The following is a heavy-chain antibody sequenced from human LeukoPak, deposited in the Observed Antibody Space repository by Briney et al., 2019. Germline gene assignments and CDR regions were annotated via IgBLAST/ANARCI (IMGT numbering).Heavy chain of an antibody. CDR1: GGSISSYY. V-gene: IGHV4-34*01. CDR2: INHSGST. CDR3: AREKLGYCSAGSCYSDWFDP. J-gene: IGHJ5*02. D-gene: IGHD2-15*01. Sequence: SETLSLTCTVSGGSISSYYWSWIRQPPGKGLEWIGEINHSGSTNYNPSLKSRVTISVDTSMNQFSLRLTSVTAADTAVYYCAREKLGYCSAGSCYSDWFDPWGQGTLVTVSS.